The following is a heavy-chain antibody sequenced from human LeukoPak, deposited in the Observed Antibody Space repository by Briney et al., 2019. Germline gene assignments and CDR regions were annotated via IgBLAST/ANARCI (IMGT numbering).Heavy chain of an antibody. V-gene: IGHV3-30*18. D-gene: IGHD4-17*01. CDR1: GFTFSSYG. Sequence: GGSLRLSCAASGFTFSSYGMHWVRQAPGKGLEWVALMSYDVSNKYYGDSVKGRFIVSRDNSKNTLYLQMNSLSTGDTGVYYCAKAVYGEYGRLYGMDLWGQGTTVTVSS. J-gene: IGHJ6*02. CDR2: MSYDVSNK. CDR3: AKAVYGEYGRLYGMDL.